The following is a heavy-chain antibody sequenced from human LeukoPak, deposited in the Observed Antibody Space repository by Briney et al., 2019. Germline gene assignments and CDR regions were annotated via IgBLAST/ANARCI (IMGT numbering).Heavy chain of an antibody. CDR3: ARAPPYYYDSSGPNHHDY. CDR1: GFTFSSYA. D-gene: IGHD3-22*01. V-gene: IGHV3-30-3*01. J-gene: IGHJ4*02. Sequence: GRSLRLSCAASGFTFSSYAMHWVRQAPGKGLEWVAVISYDGSSKYYADSVKGRFTISRDNSKNTLYLQMNSLRAEDTAVYYCARAPPYYYDSSGPNHHDYWGQGTLVTVSS. CDR2: ISYDGSSK.